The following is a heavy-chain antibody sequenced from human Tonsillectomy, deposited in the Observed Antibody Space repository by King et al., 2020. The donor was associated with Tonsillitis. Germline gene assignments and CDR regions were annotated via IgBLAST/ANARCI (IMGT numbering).Heavy chain of an antibody. J-gene: IGHJ4*02. CDR1: GFSFRGSA. CDR2: IRSKPNSYAT. Sequence: VQLVESGGGLVQPGGSLKLSCAASGFSFRGSAMHWVRQASGKGLEWIGRIRSKPNSYATAYAASVKGRFTMSRDDSKNTAYLQMNSLKTEDQDVYYCGRCAAADLGDYGDYWGQGTLVTV. D-gene: IGHD4-17*01. CDR3: GRCAAADLGDYGDY. V-gene: IGHV3-73*02.